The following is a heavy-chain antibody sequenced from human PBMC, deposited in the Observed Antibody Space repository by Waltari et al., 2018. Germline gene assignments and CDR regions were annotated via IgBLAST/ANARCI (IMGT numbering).Heavy chain of an antibody. J-gene: IGHJ5*02. D-gene: IGHD2-2*01. CDR3: ARPYQFDP. V-gene: IGHV4-34*01. CDR2: INHSGST. CDR1: GGSFSGYY. Sequence: QVQLQQWGAGLLKPSETLSLTCAVYGGSFSGYYWSWIRQPPGKGLEWIGEINHSGSTNYNPSLKSRVTISVDTSKNQFSLKLSSVTAADTAVYYCARPYQFDPWGQGTLVTVSS.